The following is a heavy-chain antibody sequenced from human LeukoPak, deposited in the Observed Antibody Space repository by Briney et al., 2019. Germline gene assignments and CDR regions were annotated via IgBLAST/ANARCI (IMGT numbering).Heavy chain of an antibody. Sequence: GGSLRLSCAASGFTFSPDDMHWVRQAPGKGLEWVASIRYDGDNKYYADSVKGRFTISRDNSKNTLYLQMNSLRAEDTAVYYCAKSPDYYGSGSYYTPPFDYWGQGTLVTVSS. CDR3: AKSPDYYGSGSYYTPPFDY. D-gene: IGHD3-10*01. V-gene: IGHV3-30*02. CDR1: GFTFSPDD. J-gene: IGHJ4*02. CDR2: IRYDGDNK.